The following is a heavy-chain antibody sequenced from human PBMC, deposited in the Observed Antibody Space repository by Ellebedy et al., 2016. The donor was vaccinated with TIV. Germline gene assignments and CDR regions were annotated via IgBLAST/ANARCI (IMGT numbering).Heavy chain of an antibody. J-gene: IGHJ4*02. CDR3: ARESAYGSGSFDY. CDR2: IYYSGST. CDR1: GGSISSYY. V-gene: IGHV4-59*01. Sequence: MPSETLSLTCTVSGGSISSYYWSWIRQPPGKGLEWIGYIYYSGSTNYNPALKSRVTISVDTSKDQFSLKLSSVTAADTAVYYCARESAYGSGSFDYWGQGTLVTVSS. D-gene: IGHD3-10*01.